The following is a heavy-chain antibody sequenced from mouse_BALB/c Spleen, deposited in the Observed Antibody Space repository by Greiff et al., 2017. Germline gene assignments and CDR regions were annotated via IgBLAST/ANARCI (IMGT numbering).Heavy chain of an antibody. Sequence: QVHVKQSGAELVRPGASVTLSCKASGYTFTDYEMHWVKQTPVHGLEWIGAIDPETGGTAYNQKFKGKATLTADKSSSTAYMELRSLTSEDSAVYYCTLWAWFAYWGQGTLVTVSA. CDR2: IDPETGGT. J-gene: IGHJ3*01. CDR1: GYTFTDYE. CDR3: TLWAWFAY. V-gene: IGHV1-15*01.